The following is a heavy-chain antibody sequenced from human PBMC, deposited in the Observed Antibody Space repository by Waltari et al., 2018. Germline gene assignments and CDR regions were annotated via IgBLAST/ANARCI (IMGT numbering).Heavy chain of an antibody. CDR3: ATDIEWGY. J-gene: IGHJ4*02. D-gene: IGHD1-26*01. CDR1: GYTFTSYA. CDR2: VDPEDGET. Sequence: VQLVQSGAEVKKPGASVKVSCKASGYTFTSYAMHWVRQAPGQRLEWMGRVDPEDGETIYAEKFQGRVTITADTSTDTAYMELSSLRSEDTAVYYCATDIEWGYWGQGTLVTVSS. V-gene: IGHV1-69-2*01.